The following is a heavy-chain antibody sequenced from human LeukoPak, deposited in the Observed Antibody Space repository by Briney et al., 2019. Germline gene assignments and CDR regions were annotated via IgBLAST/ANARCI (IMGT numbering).Heavy chain of an antibody. J-gene: IGHJ3*02. CDR2: ISGDGGST. CDR1: RFTFTNYA. CDR3: AKDGGELRGSFDI. Sequence: GGSLRLSCAASRFTFTNYAMNWVRQAPGKGLEWVPFISGDGGSTYYADSLKGRFTISRDNSKNTLYLQMDSLRAEDTAIYYCAKDGGELRGSFDIWGQGTMVTVSS. D-gene: IGHD1-26*01. V-gene: IGHV3-23*01.